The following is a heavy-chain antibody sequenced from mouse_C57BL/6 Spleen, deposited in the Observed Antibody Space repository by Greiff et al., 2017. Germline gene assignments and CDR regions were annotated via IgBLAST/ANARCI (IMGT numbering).Heavy chain of an antibody. CDR3: TFCPGYFDV. V-gene: IGHV14-4*01. CDR1: GFNIKDDY. CDR2: IDPENGDT. J-gene: IGHJ1*03. Sequence: EVQLQQSGAELVRPGASVKLSCTASGFNIKDDYMHWVKQRPEQGLEWIGWIDPENGDTEYASKFQGKATITADTSSNTAYLQLSSLTSEDTAVYYCTFCPGYFDVWGTGTTVTVSS. D-gene: IGHD6-1*01.